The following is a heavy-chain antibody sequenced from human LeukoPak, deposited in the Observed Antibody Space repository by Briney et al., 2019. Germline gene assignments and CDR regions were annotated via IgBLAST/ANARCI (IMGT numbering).Heavy chain of an antibody. V-gene: IGHV3-7*01. J-gene: IGHJ4*02. Sequence: GGSLRLSCAASGFTFSSYWMSWVRQAPGKGLEWVANIKQDGSEKYYVDSVKGRFTISRDNAKNSLYLQMNSLRAEDTAVYYCARDPLRGGQAARPRTPYYFDYWGQGTLVTVSS. CDR3: ARDPLRGGQAARPRTPYYFDY. CDR1: GFTFSSYW. CDR2: IKQDGSEK. D-gene: IGHD6-6*01.